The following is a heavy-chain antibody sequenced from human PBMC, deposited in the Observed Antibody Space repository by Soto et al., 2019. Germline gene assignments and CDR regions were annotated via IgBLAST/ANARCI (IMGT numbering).Heavy chain of an antibody. Sequence: EVQLVESGGGLVQPGGSLRLSCVASGFTFSSYSMNWVRQAPGKGLEWVSYISSSSSTIYYADSVEGRFTIPRDNAKNSLYLQMNSLRAEDTAMYYCAETPGYIHYWGQGTLVTVSS. CDR1: GFTFSSYS. CDR2: ISSSSSTI. CDR3: AETPGYIHY. J-gene: IGHJ1*01. V-gene: IGHV3-48*01.